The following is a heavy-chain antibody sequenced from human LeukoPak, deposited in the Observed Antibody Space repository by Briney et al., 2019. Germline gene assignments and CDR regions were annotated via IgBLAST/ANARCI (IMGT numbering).Heavy chain of an antibody. CDR3: ARLNSGCSEASCYVHY. D-gene: IGHD2-2*01. Sequence: SETLSLTCTVSGGSMNDHYWTWIRQPPEKGLELIGHIYSSGTTAYTPSLKSRVTMSIDTSRNQLSLNVFSVTAADSAVYYCARLNSGCSEASCYVHYWGQGILVIVSS. J-gene: IGHJ4*02. CDR2: IYSSGTT. CDR1: GGSMNDHY. V-gene: IGHV4-59*11.